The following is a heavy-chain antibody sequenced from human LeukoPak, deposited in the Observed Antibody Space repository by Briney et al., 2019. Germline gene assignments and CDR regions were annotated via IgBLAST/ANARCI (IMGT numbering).Heavy chain of an antibody. D-gene: IGHD6-19*01. CDR2: IYTIGTP. Sequence: SETLSLTCTVSAGSITVHYASWIRQPAGRGLGWIGHIYTIGTPNYNPSLKTGATIPVDASKNQFSLKLSSVTAADTAVYYCAREYSSGWDYFDYWGQGTLVTVSS. V-gene: IGHV4-4*07. J-gene: IGHJ4*02. CDR3: AREYSSGWDYFDY. CDR1: AGSITVHY.